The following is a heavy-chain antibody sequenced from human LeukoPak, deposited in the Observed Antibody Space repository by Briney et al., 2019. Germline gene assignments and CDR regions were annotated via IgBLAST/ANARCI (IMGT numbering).Heavy chain of an antibody. D-gene: IGHD3-22*01. CDR3: ARRNYYEPSFDY. V-gene: IGHV1-2*02. CDR2: SNPNNGET. Sequence: ASVKVSCKASGYTFTTQYMHWVGQAPGQGREWRGWSNPNNGETKYAQRFLGRGTMTRDTYIRTDYMEVSSWRSADTAVYYCARRNYYEPSFDYWGQGTLVTVSS. J-gene: IGHJ4*02. CDR1: GYTFTTQY.